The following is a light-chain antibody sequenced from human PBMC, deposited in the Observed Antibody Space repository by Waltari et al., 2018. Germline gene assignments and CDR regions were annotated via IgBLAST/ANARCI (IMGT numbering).Light chain of an antibody. V-gene: IGKV1-33*01. CDR3: QQYDNLPYT. Sequence: DIQMTQSPSSLSASVGDRVNITCQASQDISNYLNWYQQKPGKAPKLLIYDASNLETGVPSRFSGSGSGTDFTFTISILQPEDIATYYCQQYDNLPYTFGQGTKLEIK. J-gene: IGKJ2*01. CDR2: DAS. CDR1: QDISNY.